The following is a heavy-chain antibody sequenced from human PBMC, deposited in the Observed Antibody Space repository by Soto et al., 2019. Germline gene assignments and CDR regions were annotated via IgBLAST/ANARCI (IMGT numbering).Heavy chain of an antibody. CDR1: GYFFAGYW. CDR2: IYPDNSNT. Sequence: PGESLKISCKGSGYFFAGYWIAWVRQMPGKGLEWMGIIYPDNSNTKYSRSFQGQVTISADKSSSTAYLQWSNLKASDTAIYYCARQGAAVPTVPLIWFDPWGQGTLVTVSS. V-gene: IGHV5-51*01. CDR3: ARQGAAVPTVPLIWFDP. J-gene: IGHJ5*02. D-gene: IGHD6-13*01.